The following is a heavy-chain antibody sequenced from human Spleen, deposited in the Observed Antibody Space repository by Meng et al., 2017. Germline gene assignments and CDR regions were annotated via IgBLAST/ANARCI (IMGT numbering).Heavy chain of an antibody. D-gene: IGHD2-2*01. Sequence: GESLKISCAVSGVTFSGSDIHWVRQASGKGLEWVGRIETKPNNYATSYGESLRGRFTISRDDSKNMAYLQMNSLRAEDTAVYYCARDLDVVVPAPLNWFDPWGQGTLVTVSS. CDR1: GVTFSGSD. CDR3: ARDLDVVVPAPLNWFDP. V-gene: IGHV3-73*01. CDR2: IETKPNNYAT. J-gene: IGHJ5*02.